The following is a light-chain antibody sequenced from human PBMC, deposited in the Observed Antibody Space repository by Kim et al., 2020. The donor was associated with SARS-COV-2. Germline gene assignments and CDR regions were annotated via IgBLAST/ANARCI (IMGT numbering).Light chain of an antibody. J-gene: IGLJ2*01. CDR2: YKSDSDK. CDR1: SGINVGTYR. CDR3: MSWHSSAVA. Sequence: QPVLTQPSSLSASPGASASLTCTLRSGINVGTYRIYWYQQKPGSPPQYLLRYKSDSDKQQGSGVPSRFSGSKDASANAGILLISGLQSEDEADYYCMSWHSSAVAFGGGTQLTVL. V-gene: IGLV5-45*03.